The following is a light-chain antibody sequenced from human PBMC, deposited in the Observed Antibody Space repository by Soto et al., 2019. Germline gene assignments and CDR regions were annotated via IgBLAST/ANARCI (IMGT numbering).Light chain of an antibody. CDR1: TSNIGCNY. J-gene: IGLJ3*02. CDR3: GTWDNSLGAWE. CDR2: ESN. Sequence: QSVLTQPPSVSAAPGQKVTISCSGSTSNIGCNYVTWYQQFPGTAPKLLIFESNKRPSGIPDRFSGSKSGTSATLGITGLQTGDEADYYCGTWDNSLGAWEFGGGTKLTVL. V-gene: IGLV1-51*02.